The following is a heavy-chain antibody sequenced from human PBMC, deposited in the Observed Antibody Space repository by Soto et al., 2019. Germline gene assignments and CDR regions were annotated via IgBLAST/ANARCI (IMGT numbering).Heavy chain of an antibody. CDR3: ARQVSTGGHY. Sequence: GESLKISCKGSGYSFATYWIGWVRQMPGKGLEGMAIIYPGDSDTKYSPSFQGQVTISADKSISTAYLQGNSLKASDTAMYYCARQVSTGGHYWGQGTLVTVSS. V-gene: IGHV5-51*01. D-gene: IGHD2-8*02. CDR1: GYSFATYW. J-gene: IGHJ4*02. CDR2: IYPGDSDT.